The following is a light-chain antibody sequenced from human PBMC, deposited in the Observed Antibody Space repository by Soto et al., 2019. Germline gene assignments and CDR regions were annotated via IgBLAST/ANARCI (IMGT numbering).Light chain of an antibody. Sequence: DIQMTQSPSTLSVSVGDRVTITCRASQSISSWLAWYQQKPGKAPKLLIYKASSLESGVPSRFSGSGSGTEFTLTISSLQHEDIATYYCQQYDNWYTFGQGTKLEIK. J-gene: IGKJ2*01. CDR1: QSISSW. CDR3: QQYDNWYT. V-gene: IGKV1-5*03. CDR2: KAS.